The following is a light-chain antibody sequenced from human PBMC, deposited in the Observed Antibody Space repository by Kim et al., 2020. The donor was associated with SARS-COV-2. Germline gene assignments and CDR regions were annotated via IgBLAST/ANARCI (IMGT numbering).Light chain of an antibody. J-gene: IGKJ4*01. CDR1: QGIRND. CDR3: LQDYDYPLT. V-gene: IGKV1-6*01. CDR2: ATS. Sequence: AIQMTQSPSSLSASVGDRVTITCRASQGIRNDLGWYQQKPGRAPNLLIYATSTLQSGVPSRFSGSGSGTDFTLTISSLQPEDVATYYCLQDYDYPLTFGGGIKVDIK.